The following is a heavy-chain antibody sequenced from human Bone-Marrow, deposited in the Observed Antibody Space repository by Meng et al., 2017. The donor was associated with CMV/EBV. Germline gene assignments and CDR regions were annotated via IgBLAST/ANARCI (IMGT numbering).Heavy chain of an antibody. D-gene: IGHD2-2*01. CDR3: ARSRRRYCSSTSCAIRDYYYGMDV. J-gene: IGHJ6*02. Sequence: SETLSLTCTVSGGSISSYYWSWIRQPPGKGLEWIGYIYYSGSTNYNPSLKSRVTISVDTSKNQFSLKLSSVTAADTAVYYCARSRRRYCSSTSCAIRDYYYGMDVWGQGNTVNFAS. V-gene: IGHV4-59*01. CDR2: IYYSGST. CDR1: GGSISSYY.